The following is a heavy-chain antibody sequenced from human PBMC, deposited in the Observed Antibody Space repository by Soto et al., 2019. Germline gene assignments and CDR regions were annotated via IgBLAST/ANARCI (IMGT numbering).Heavy chain of an antibody. J-gene: IGHJ6*02. CDR1: GFTFSSYS. V-gene: IGHV3-21*01. CDR2: ISSSSSYI. D-gene: IGHD4-4*01. CDR3: ARGDDVKTVTTLDV. Sequence: PGGSLRLSCAASGFTFSSYSMNWVRQAPGKGLEWVSSISSSSSYIYYADSVKGRFTISRDNAKNSLYLQMNSLRAEDTAVYYCARGDDVKTVTTLDVWGQGTTVTVSS.